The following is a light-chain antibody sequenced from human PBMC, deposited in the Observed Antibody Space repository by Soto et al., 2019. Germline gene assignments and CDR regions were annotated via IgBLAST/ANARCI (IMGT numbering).Light chain of an antibody. CDR3: QQYGSTWT. Sequence: LTQSPGPLSLSPGERATLSCRASQSVRSSYLAWYQQKPGQAPRLLIYGASSRATGIPDRCSGSGSGTVFTLTISRLEPEDFAVYCCQQYGSTWTFGQGTKVDIK. V-gene: IGKV3-20*01. CDR2: GAS. J-gene: IGKJ1*01. CDR1: QSVRSSY.